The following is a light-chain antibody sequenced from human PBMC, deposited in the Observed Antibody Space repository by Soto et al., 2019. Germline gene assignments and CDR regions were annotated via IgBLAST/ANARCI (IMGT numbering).Light chain of an antibody. CDR1: QSISSW. CDR2: KAS. CDR3: QPYNSYPLT. Sequence: DIQMTQSPSTLSASVGVRVTSTCRASQSISSWLAWYQQKPGKAPKLLIYKASSLESGVPSGFSGSGSGTQFALAISSLQPDDFVTYYCQPYNSYPLTGGGRTKVEIK. V-gene: IGKV1-5*03. J-gene: IGKJ4*01.